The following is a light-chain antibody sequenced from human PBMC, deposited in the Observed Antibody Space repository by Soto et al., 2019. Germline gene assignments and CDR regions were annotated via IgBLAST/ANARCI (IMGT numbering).Light chain of an antibody. CDR3: QQYNTYWT. Sequence: DIQITQSPSTLSGSVGDRVTITCRASQTISSWLAWYQQKPGKAPKLLIYDASSSESGVPSRLSGSGSGTEFTLTIRSLQPDDAATYYCQQYNTYWTFGQGTKVDIK. J-gene: IGKJ1*01. V-gene: IGKV1-5*01. CDR1: QTISSW. CDR2: DAS.